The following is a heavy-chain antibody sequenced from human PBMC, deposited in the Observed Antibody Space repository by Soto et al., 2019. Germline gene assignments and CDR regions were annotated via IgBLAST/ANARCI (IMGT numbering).Heavy chain of an antibody. CDR2: INQDGSGK. J-gene: IGHJ6*02. CDR3: ASLGRHG. CDR1: GFTFSDSW. V-gene: IGHV3-7*01. D-gene: IGHD3-16*01. Sequence: GGSLRLSCAASGFTFSDSWMDWARQVPGKGPEWVANINQDGSGKNYVDSVKGRFTISRDNAKNSLYLQMNSLRAEDTAVYYCASLGRHGWGQGTTVTVSS.